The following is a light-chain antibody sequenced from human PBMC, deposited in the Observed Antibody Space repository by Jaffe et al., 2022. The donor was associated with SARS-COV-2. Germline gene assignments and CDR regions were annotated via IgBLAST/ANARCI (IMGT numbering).Light chain of an antibody. J-gene: IGLJ2*01. Sequence: SYELTQPPSVSVSRGQTASITCSGNGLGNKYAFWYQQRPDQTPVVVIYQDNKRPSGIPERFSGSNSGNTATLTISGTQPMDEADYYCQVWDSRNVVFGGGTKLTVL. V-gene: IGLV3-1*01. CDR1: GLGNKY. CDR2: QDN. CDR3: QVWDSRNVV.